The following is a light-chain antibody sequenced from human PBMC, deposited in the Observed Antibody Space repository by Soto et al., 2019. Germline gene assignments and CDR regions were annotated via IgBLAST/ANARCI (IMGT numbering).Light chain of an antibody. CDR1: SSNIGSNY. CDR3: ASWDDSLRGYV. Sequence: QSVLTQPPSASGTPGQRVTISCSGSSSNIGSNYVSWFQHLPGTAPKVLIYRSHQRPSGVPDRFSGSKSGTSASLAISGLGSEDEADYYCASWDDSLRGYVFGTGTKLTVL. CDR2: RSH. J-gene: IGLJ1*01. V-gene: IGLV1-47*01.